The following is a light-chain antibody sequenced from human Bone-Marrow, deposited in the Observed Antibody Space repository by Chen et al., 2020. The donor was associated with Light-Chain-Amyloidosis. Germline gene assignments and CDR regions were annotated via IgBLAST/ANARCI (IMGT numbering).Light chain of an antibody. Sequence: QSALTQPASVSGSPGQSITSPCTGTSSDIGGYDLISWYQRHPGKAPKLIIYEVNQRPSGVSYRFSGSKSGNTASLTISGLQAEDEADYFCCSYAITVNFFWVFGGGTKVTVL. CDR3: CSYAITVNFFWV. J-gene: IGLJ3*02. CDR2: EVN. CDR1: SSDIGGYDL. V-gene: IGLV2-23*02.